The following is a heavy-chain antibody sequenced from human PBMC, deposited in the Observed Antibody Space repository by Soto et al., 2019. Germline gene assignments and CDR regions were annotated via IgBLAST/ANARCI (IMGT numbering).Heavy chain of an antibody. D-gene: IGHD1-1*01. J-gene: IGHJ4*02. V-gene: IGHV4-31*03. CDR2: IYYTGNT. CDR3: ASGHDAYKVRY. Sequence: QVQLQESGPGLVKPSQTLSLTCTVSGGSISSGGTGSYWTWIRQLPGKGLEWIGYIYYTGNTYYNTSLKSRQTISIDTSENQFSLKLTSVTAADTAVYFCASGHDAYKVRYWGQGTLVTVSS. CDR1: GGSISSGGTGSY.